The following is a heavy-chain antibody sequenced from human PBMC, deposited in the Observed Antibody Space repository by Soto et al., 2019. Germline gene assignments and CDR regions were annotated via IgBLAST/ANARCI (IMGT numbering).Heavy chain of an antibody. CDR2: IKEDGSER. J-gene: IGHJ4*02. CDR1: GFSFGTYW. V-gene: IGHV3-7*03. Sequence: GSLRLSCAVSGFSFGTYWMSWVRQAPGKGLEWLASIKEDGSERYYPDSVKGRFTISRDNAKDSLSLQMNSLRGEDTAFYYCARDVGPVTIFGEALSGYFDFWGQGTLVTVSS. CDR3: ARDVGPVTIFGEALSGYFDF. D-gene: IGHD3-3*01.